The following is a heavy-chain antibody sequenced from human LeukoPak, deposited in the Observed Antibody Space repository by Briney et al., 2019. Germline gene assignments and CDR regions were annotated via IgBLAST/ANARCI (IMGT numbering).Heavy chain of an antibody. CDR1: GDSISTNEW. Sequence: SGTLSLTCSVSGDSISTNEWWSWVRQPPGKGLEWIGEVFHSGSTNYNPSLKSRVTISTDKSKNQFSLEVTSVTAADTAIYYCARDLAVAGTNYFDFWGQGVLVTVSS. J-gene: IGHJ4*02. D-gene: IGHD6-19*01. CDR2: VFHSGST. V-gene: IGHV4-4*02. CDR3: ARDLAVAGTNYFDF.